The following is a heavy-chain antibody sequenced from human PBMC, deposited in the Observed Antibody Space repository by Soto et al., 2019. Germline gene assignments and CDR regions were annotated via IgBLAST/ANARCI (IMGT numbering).Heavy chain of an antibody. Sequence: GESLKISCKGSGYSFTSYWIGWVRQMPGKGLEWMGIIYPGDSDTRYSPSFQGQVTISADKSISTAYLQWSSLKASDTAMYYCASTCIAARGGNCYMDVWGQGTTVTVSS. V-gene: IGHV5-51*01. CDR3: ASTCIAARGGNCYMDV. CDR2: IYPGDSDT. J-gene: IGHJ6*02. CDR1: GYSFTSYW. D-gene: IGHD6-6*01.